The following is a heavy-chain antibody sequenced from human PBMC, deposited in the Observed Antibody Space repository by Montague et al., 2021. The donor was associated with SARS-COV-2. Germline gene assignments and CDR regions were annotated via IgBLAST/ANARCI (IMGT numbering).Heavy chain of an antibody. V-gene: IGHV4-34*01. J-gene: IGHJ5*02. CDR2: ITHSGST. CDR3: ARGADYDFGGGFRRYKWFGP. Sequence: SETLSLTCAVYTDSFSGYYWSWIRQSPGKGLEWIGEITHSGSTNHNPSLQSRVTISVDKSKKQFSLKLRSLTAADTAVYYCARGADYDFGGGFRRYKWFGPWGQGTLVIVSS. CDR1: TDSFSGYY. D-gene: IGHD3-3*01.